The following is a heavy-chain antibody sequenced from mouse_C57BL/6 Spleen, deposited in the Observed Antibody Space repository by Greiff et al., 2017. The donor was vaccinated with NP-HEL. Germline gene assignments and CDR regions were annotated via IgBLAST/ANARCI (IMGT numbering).Heavy chain of an antibody. CDR2: ISPGSGNT. Sequence: QVQLQQSGPELVKPGASVKISCKASVYTFTDYYINWVKQRPGQGLEWIGWISPGSGNTKYNEKFKGKATLTVTTSSSKAYMQLSSLTSEDSAVDFCARRYGNNYAMDYWGQGTSVTVSS. CDR1: VYTFTDYY. V-gene: IGHV1-84*01. CDR3: ARRYGNNYAMDY. D-gene: IGHD2-10*02. J-gene: IGHJ4*01.